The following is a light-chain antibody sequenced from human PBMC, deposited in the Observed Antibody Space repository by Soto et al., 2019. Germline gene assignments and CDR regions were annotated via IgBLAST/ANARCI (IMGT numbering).Light chain of an antibody. J-gene: IGKJ4*01. Sequence: DIQLTQSPSSLSASVGDRVTITSRASQDITNFLAWYQQKAGTVPKVLIFAASTLQSGVPSRFSGSGSGTEFTLTISSLQPEDFATYYCLQYSSFPLTFGGGTKVDIK. CDR3: LQYSSFPLT. CDR2: AAS. V-gene: IGKV1-27*01. CDR1: QDITNF.